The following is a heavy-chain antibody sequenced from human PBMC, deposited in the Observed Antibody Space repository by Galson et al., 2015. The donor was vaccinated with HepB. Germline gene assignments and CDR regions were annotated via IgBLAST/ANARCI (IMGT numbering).Heavy chain of an antibody. CDR1: GFTFRTYW. CDR2: IKYDGSDK. Sequence: SLRLSCAASGFTFRTYWMTWVRQAPGGGLEWVASIKYDGSDKRYAESVRGRFSISRDNAKNTMDLQMSSLRGEDTAVYYCARAVGWGRFDAWGRGTVVTVSS. J-gene: IGHJ5*01. D-gene: IGHD6-19*01. V-gene: IGHV3-7*02. CDR3: ARAVGWGRFDA.